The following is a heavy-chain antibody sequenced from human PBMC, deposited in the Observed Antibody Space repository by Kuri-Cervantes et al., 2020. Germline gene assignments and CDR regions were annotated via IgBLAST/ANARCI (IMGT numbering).Heavy chain of an antibody. V-gene: IGHV1-18*01. J-gene: IGHJ4*02. CDR3: ARESQSTGYYAAFDY. D-gene: IGHD3-9*01. CDR2: ISAYNGNT. Sequence: ASVKVSCKASSYTFNSDGFSWVRQAPGQGLEWMGWISAYNGNTNYAQKLQGRVTMTTDTSTSTAYMELRSLRSEDTAVYYCARESQSTGYYAAFDYWGQGTLVTVSS. CDR1: SYTFNSDG.